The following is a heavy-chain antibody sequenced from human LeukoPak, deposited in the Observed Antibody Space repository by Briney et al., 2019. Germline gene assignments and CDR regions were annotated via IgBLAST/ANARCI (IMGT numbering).Heavy chain of an antibody. J-gene: IGHJ4*02. CDR2: ISGSGTST. V-gene: IGHV3-23*01. Sequence: GGSLRLSCAASGFTFTNYAMSWVRQAPGKGLEWVSAISGSGTSTYYADSVKGRFTISRDNSENTLYLQMSSLTDEDTAVYYCAKGPDDYVWGSQYYFDYWGQGTLVTVSS. CDR1: GFTFTNYA. D-gene: IGHD3-16*01. CDR3: AKGPDDYVWGSQYYFDY.